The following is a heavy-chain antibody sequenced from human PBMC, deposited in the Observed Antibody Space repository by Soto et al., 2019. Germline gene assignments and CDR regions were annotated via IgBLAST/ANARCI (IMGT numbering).Heavy chain of an antibody. D-gene: IGHD6-19*01. CDR3: AKGFSSGWYVDS. J-gene: IGHJ4*02. V-gene: IGHV4-61*08. Sequence: PSETLSLTCSVSGGSVSSDAYYWSWIRQPPGKALEWIGFILSGGGTSTNPSLRRRLSIXXXTXXXXXSLRLXXVTXSDTGVYFCAKGFSSGWYVDSWGRGTLVTV. CDR2: ILSGGGT. CDR1: GGSVSSDAYY.